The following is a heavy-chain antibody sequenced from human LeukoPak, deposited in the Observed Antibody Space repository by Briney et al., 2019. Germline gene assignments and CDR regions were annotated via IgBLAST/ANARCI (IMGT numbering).Heavy chain of an antibody. CDR1: GFSFSNYN. V-gene: IGHV3-21*01. CDR2: ITMSSTFI. Sequence: PGGSLRLSCAASGFSFSNYNTNWVRQAPGKGLEWVSSITMSSTFIYYADSVKGRFTISRDNAKNSVLLQMNSLRAEDTAVYYCARVLRDYYFDYWGQGALVTVSS. CDR3: ARVLRDYYFDY. D-gene: IGHD3-9*01. J-gene: IGHJ4*02.